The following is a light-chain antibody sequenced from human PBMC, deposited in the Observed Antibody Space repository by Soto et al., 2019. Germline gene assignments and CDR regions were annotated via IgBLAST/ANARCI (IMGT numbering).Light chain of an antibody. V-gene: IGLV3-1*01. J-gene: IGLJ2*01. CDR2: QDT. CDR3: QAWDSSTAA. CDR1: RLGDKY. Sequence: SSELTQPPSVSVSPGQTATITCSGDRLGDKYACWYQQKPGQSPVLVIYQDTKRPSGIPERFSGSTSGNTATLTISGTQAMDEADYYCQAWDSSTAAFGGGTKVTVL.